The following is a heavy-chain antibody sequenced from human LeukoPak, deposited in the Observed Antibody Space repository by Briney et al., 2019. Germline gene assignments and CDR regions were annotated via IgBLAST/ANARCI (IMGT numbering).Heavy chain of an antibody. V-gene: IGHV3-23*01. D-gene: IGHD3-10*01. Sequence: GGSLRLSCAASGFTFSSYAMSGVRQAPGKGLEWVAAISGSGGSTYYADSVKGRFTISRDNSKNTLYLQMNSLRAEDTAVYYCAKGRGVRGVTQDDWFDPWGQGTLVTVSS. CDR3: AKGRGVRGVTQDDWFDP. CDR1: GFTFSSYA. J-gene: IGHJ5*02. CDR2: ISGSGGST.